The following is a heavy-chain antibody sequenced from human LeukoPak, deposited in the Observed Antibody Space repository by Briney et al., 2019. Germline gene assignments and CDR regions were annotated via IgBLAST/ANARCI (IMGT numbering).Heavy chain of an antibody. Sequence: GASVKVSCKASGYTFTSYDINWVRQATGQGLEWMGWMNPNSGNTGYAQKFQDRVTITRNTSISTAYMELSSLRSEDTAVYYCARAYCSSTSCYYYFDYWGQGTLVTVSS. D-gene: IGHD2-2*01. CDR3: ARAYCSSTSCYYYFDY. CDR1: GYTFTSYD. J-gene: IGHJ4*02. V-gene: IGHV1-8*03. CDR2: MNPNSGNT.